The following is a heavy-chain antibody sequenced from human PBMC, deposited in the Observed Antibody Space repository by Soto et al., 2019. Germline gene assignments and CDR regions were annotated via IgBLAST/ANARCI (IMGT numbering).Heavy chain of an antibody. CDR1: GFTFSNYE. CDR2: IGSGGTNI. CDR3: ARDQGYCSGSSCYTGLYY. V-gene: IGHV3-48*03. Sequence: EVQLVESGGGLVQPGGSLRLSCAASGFTFSNYEMAWVRQAPGKGLEWVSYIGSGGTNIYYADSVKGRFTISRDNAKNSLFLQMNSLRAEDTAVYYCARDQGYCSGSSCYTGLYYWGQGTLVTVSS. D-gene: IGHD2-2*02. J-gene: IGHJ4*02.